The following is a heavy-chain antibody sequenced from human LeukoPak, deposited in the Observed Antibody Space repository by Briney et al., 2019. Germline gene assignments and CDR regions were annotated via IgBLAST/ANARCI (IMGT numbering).Heavy chain of an antibody. CDR1: GGSISSYY. J-gene: IGHJ3*02. D-gene: IGHD3-10*01. CDR2: IYYSGST. Sequence: SETLSLTCTVSGGSISSYYWSWIRQPPGKGLEWIGYIYYSGSTNYNPSLKSRVTISVDTSKNQFSLKLSSVTAADTAVYYCARDRAGWFGELFVPGNAFDIWGQGTMVTVSS. V-gene: IGHV4-59*12. CDR3: ARDRAGWFGELFVPGNAFDI.